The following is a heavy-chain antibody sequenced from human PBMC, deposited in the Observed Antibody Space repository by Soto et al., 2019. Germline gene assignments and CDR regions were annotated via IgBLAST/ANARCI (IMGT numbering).Heavy chain of an antibody. V-gene: IGHV1-46*03. CDR1: GYTFTSYY. D-gene: IGHD2-15*01. CDR3: ASVDLGYCSGGSCRVAFDY. Sequence: QVQLVQSGAEVKKPGASVKVSCKASGYTFTSYYMHWVRQAPGQGLEWMGIINPSGGSTSYEQKFQGRVTMTKDTSTRTVYLELSSLRSEDTAVYYCASVDLGYCSGGSCRVAFDYWGQGTLVTVSS. CDR2: INPSGGST. J-gene: IGHJ4*02.